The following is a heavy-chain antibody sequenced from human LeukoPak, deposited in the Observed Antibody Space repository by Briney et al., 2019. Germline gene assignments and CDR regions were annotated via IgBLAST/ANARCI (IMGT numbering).Heavy chain of an antibody. J-gene: IGHJ4*02. CDR2: IYPDDSDT. CDR3: AKYPGGYDSGYYFDY. CDR1: GYTFTNNW. V-gene: IGHV5-51*01. D-gene: IGHD5-12*01. Sequence: GESLKISCEGSGYTFTNNWIGWVRQMPGEGLEWMGIIYPDDSDTRYSPSFEGQVTISADKSISTAYLQWSSLKASDTAMYYCAKYPGGYDSGYYFDYWGQGTLVTVSS.